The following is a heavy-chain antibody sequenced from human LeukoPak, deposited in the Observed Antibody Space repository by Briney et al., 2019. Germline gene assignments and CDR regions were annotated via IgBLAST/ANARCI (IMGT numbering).Heavy chain of an antibody. D-gene: IGHD3-3*01. V-gene: IGHV1-2*02. Sequence: ASVKVSCKASGYTFTGYYMHWVRQAPGQGLEWMGWINPNSGGTNYAQKFQGRVTMTRDTSVSTAYMELSRLRSDDTAVYYCARADKIDTIFGVVISGGWFDPWGQGTLVTVSS. J-gene: IGHJ5*02. CDR3: ARADKIDTIFGVVISGGWFDP. CDR2: INPNSGGT. CDR1: GYTFTGYY.